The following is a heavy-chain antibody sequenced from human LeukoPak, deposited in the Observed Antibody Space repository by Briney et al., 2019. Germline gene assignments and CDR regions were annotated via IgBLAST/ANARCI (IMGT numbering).Heavy chain of an antibody. D-gene: IGHD2-2*01. J-gene: IGHJ4*02. CDR2: ISYDGSNK. CDR3: ARDAEAVVVVPAAYFDY. Sequence: GRSLRLSCVASGFTFSSYAMHWVRQAPGKGLEWVAVISYDGSNKYYADSVKGRFTISRDNSKNTLYLQMNSLRAEDTAVYYCARDAEAVVVVPAAYFDYWGQGTLVTVSS. V-gene: IGHV3-30*04. CDR1: GFTFSSYA.